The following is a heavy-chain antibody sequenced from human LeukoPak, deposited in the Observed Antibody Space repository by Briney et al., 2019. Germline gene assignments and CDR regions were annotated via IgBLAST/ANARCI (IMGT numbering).Heavy chain of an antibody. CDR2: INHSGST. D-gene: IGHD4-17*01. Sequence: SETLSLTCAVYGGSFSGYYWSWIRQPPGKGLEWIGEINHSGSTNYNPSLKSRVTISVDTSKNQFSLKLSSVTAADTAVYYCARPVGVSSGPKTRGLRYYYMDVWGKGTTVTVSS. V-gene: IGHV4-34*01. CDR3: ARPVGVSSGPKTRGLRYYYMDV. CDR1: GGSFSGYY. J-gene: IGHJ6*03.